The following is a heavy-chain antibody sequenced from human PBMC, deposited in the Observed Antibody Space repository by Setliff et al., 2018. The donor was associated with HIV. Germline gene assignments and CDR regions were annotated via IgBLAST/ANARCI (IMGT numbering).Heavy chain of an antibody. V-gene: IGHV4-39*07. CDR1: GGSMTSSNYY. Sequence: LSLPCTVSGGSMTSSNYYWGWIRQSPGRGLEWIGSISSSGSTTYHPSLRSRVTVSAATSKNQFSLKLTSVTAADTAVYFCARDPHYFDTSGHYSWFYFDYWGQRTLVTVSS. CDR3: ARDPHYFDTSGHYSWFYFDY. J-gene: IGHJ4*02. CDR2: ISSSGST. D-gene: IGHD3-22*01.